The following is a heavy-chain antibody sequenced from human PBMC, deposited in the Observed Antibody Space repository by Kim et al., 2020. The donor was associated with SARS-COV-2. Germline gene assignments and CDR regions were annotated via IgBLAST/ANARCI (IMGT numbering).Heavy chain of an antibody. V-gene: IGHV3-23*01. D-gene: IGHD3-9*01. Sequence: GGSLRLSCAASTLTYTRYVMTWVRQAPGKGLERVSSVSGSGGSAYYADSVKGRFTSSRDNSKSTLYLQMNSLTAEDTAVYYCVGSTDWYGAFDSWGQGT. CDR2: VSGSGGSA. CDR1: TLTYTRYV. CDR3: VGSTDWYGAFDS. J-gene: IGHJ4*02.